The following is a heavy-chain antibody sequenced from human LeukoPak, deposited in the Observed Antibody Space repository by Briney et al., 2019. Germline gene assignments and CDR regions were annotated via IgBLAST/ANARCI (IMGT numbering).Heavy chain of an antibody. Sequence: ASVKVSCKASGYTFTGYYMHWVRQAPGQGLEWMGWINPNRGGTNYAQKFQGRVTMTRDTSTSTVYMELSSLRSEDTAVYYCASSLTVDALAAADYWGQGTLVTVSS. J-gene: IGHJ4*02. CDR3: ASSLTVDALAAADY. CDR2: INPNRGGT. CDR1: GYTFTGYY. D-gene: IGHD6-13*01. V-gene: IGHV1-2*02.